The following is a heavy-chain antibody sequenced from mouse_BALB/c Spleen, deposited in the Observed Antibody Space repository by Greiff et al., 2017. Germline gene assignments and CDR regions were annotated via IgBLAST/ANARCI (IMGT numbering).Heavy chain of an antibody. V-gene: IGHV1-5*01. D-gene: IGHD2-10*02. CDR1: GYSFTSYW. J-gene: IGHJ4*01. Sequence: VQLKESGTVLARPGASVKMSCKASGYSFTSYWMHWVKQRPGQGLEWIGAIYPGNSDTSYNQKFKGKAKLTAVTSASTAYMELSSLTNEDSAVYYCTRGYGNRAYYAMDYWGQGTSVTVSS. CDR2: IYPGNSDT. CDR3: TRGYGNRAYYAMDY.